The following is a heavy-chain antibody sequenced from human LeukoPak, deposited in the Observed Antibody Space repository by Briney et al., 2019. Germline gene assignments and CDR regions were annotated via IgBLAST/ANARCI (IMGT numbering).Heavy chain of an antibody. CDR3: ARDYYGSGSYSYAFDI. CDR2: ISAYNGNT. J-gene: IGHJ3*02. CDR1: GYTFTSYG. V-gene: IGHV1-18*01. D-gene: IGHD3-10*01. Sequence: ASVKVSCKASGYTFTSYGISWVRQAPGQGLEWMGWISAYNGNTNYAQKLQGRVTMTTDTSTSTAYMELRSLKSDDTAVYYCARDYYGSGSYSYAFDIWGQGTMVTVSS.